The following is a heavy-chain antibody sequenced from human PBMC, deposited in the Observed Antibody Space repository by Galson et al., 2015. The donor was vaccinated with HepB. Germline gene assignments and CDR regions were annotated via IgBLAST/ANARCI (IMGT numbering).Heavy chain of an antibody. D-gene: IGHD4-11*01. V-gene: IGHV1-69*10. CDR3: ARVFPREPNYSNYLVLRTPGWFDP. Sequence: SVKVSCKASGGTFSSYAISWVRQAPGQGLEWMGGIIPIFGIANYAQKFQGRVTITADKSTSTAYMELSSLRSEDTAVYYCARVFPREPNYSNYLVLRTPGWFDPWGQGTLVTVSS. CDR2: IIPIFGIA. CDR1: GGTFSSYA. J-gene: IGHJ5*02.